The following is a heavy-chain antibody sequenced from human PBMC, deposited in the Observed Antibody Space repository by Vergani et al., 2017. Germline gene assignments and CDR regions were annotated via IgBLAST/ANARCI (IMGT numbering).Heavy chain of an antibody. CDR2: ISGSGGST. CDR3: AKTGDKALYYYYYMDV. CDR1: GFTFSSYA. J-gene: IGHJ6*03. D-gene: IGHD1-26*01. V-gene: IGHV3-23*01. Sequence: EVQLLESGGGLVQPGGSLRLSCAASGFTFSSYAMSWVRQAPGKGLEWVSAISGSGGSTYYADSVKGRFTISRDNSKNTLYLQMNSLRAEDTAVYYCAKTGDKALYYYYYMDVWGKGTTVTVSS.